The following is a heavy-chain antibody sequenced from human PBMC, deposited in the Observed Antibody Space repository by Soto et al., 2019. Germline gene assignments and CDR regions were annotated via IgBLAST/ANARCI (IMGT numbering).Heavy chain of an antibody. J-gene: IGHJ4*02. CDR1: GGTFSSFINYP. V-gene: IGHV1-69*06. D-gene: IGHD3-3*01. CDR2: IVPNVGTV. CDR3: ARAGTSGFLRYFDN. Sequence: SVKVSCKSSGGTFSSFINYPINWVRQAPGQGLEWMGGIVPNVGTVNYAQKFRGKVTITADKSTGTAYMELSRLRSEDTALYYCARAGTSGFLRYFDNCGQGPQLTVSS.